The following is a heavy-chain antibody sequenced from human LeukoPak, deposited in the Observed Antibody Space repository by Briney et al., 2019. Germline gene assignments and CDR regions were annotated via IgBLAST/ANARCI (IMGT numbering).Heavy chain of an antibody. CDR2: IFPGDSDT. CDR1: GYSLSSYW. V-gene: IGHV5-51*01. J-gene: IGHJ3*02. Sequence: GESLKISCKVSGYSLSSYWIGWVRQMPGKGLEGMGIIFPGDSDTRYSPSFQGQVTISADKSINTAYLQWSNLKASDTAMYFCARLVAIPDAFDIWGQGTMVTVSS. CDR3: ARLVAIPDAFDI. D-gene: IGHD2-2*02.